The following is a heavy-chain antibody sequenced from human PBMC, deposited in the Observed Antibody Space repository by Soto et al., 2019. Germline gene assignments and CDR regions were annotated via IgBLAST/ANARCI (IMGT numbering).Heavy chain of an antibody. D-gene: IGHD1-1*01. CDR3: ARGRYGDY. V-gene: IGHV1-18*01. J-gene: IGHJ4*02. Sequence: QVHLVQSGAEVKKPGASVKVSCKGSGYTFTSYGITWVRQSPGKGLAWMGWISAHNGNTDYAQKLQARVTVTRDTSTSTAYMELRSLRSDDTAVSYCARGRYGDYWGQGALVTVSS. CDR1: GYTFTSYG. CDR2: ISAHNGNT.